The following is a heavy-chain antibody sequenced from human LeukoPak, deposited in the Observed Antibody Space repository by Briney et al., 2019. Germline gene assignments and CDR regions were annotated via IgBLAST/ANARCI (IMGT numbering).Heavy chain of an antibody. CDR3: AHSYSSGWYRGFQH. CDR1: GFSLSTSGVG. J-gene: IGHJ1*01. Sequence: SGPTLVKPTQTLTLTCTFSGFSLSTSGVGVGWIRQPPGKALEWLALIYWDDDKRYSPSLKSMLTITNDTSKNQVVLTMTNMDPVDTATYYCAHSYSSGWYRGFQHWGQGTLVTVSS. V-gene: IGHV2-5*02. CDR2: IYWDDDK. D-gene: IGHD6-19*01.